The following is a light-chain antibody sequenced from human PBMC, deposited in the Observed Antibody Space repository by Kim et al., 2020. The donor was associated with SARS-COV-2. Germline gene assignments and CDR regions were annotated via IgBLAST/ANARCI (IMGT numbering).Light chain of an antibody. Sequence: SPGQSATLPCRASQSVTSNYVAWFQQRPGQAPRLLIYRASRAAPGIPDRFSGSGSGTDFTLTISRLEPEDSAVYYCQQNGNSPVTFGRGTRLEIK. CDR1: QSVTSNY. CDR3: QQNGNSPVT. J-gene: IGKJ5*01. CDR2: RAS. V-gene: IGKV3-20*01.